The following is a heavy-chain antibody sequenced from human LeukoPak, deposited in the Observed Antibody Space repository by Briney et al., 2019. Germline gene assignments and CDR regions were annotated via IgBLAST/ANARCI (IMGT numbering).Heavy chain of an antibody. J-gene: IGHJ4*02. CDR2: ISSGSSTI. V-gene: IGHV3-48*02. Sequence: GGSLRLSCAASGFTFSNAWMSWVRQPPGKGLEWVSYISSGSSTIYYADSVKGRFTISRDNAKNSLYLQMNSLRDEDTAVYYCARGYSYGFNYWGQGTLVTVSS. CDR1: GFTFSNAW. D-gene: IGHD5-18*01. CDR3: ARGYSYGFNY.